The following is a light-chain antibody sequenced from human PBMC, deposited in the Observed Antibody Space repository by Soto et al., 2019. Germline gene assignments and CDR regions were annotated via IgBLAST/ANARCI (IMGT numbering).Light chain of an antibody. V-gene: IGKV3-20*01. CDR1: QSVNNHY. J-gene: IGKJ3*01. Sequence: EIVLTQSPGTLSLSPGERATLSCRASQSVNNHYFVWYQQKPGQTPRLLIYAASNSATGIPDRISGSGSATDFTLTISRMEPEDFAVYYCQQYGISPFTFGPGTKVDIK. CDR2: AAS. CDR3: QQYGISPFT.